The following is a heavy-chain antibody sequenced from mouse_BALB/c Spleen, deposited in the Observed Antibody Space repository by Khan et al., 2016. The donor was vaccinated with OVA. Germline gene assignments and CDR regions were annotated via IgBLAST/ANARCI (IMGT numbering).Heavy chain of an antibody. CDR2: IDPETGGT. CDR1: GYTFTDYE. Sequence: VQLQESGAEVVRPGASVTLSCKASGYTFTDYEMHWVKQTPVHGLEWIGAIDPETGGTAYNQKFKGKATLTADKSSNTAYMGLRSLTSEDSTVYFCSRWAPYGMDYWGQGTSVTVSS. V-gene: IGHV1-15*01. J-gene: IGHJ4*01. CDR3: SRWAPYGMDY.